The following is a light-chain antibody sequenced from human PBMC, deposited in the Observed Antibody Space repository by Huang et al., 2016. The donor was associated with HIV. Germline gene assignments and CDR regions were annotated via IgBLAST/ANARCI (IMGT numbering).Light chain of an antibody. V-gene: IGKV3-15*01. Sequence: EIVMTQSPATLSVSPGETATLSCRASRTVYNNLAWYQQKPGQSPRLLIYGASTRTTGIPGRFSGGGFGTDFTLTITTLQSEDFALYYCQQYYDWPPITFGQGTRLDIK. CDR1: RTVYNN. CDR3: QQYYDWPPIT. CDR2: GAS. J-gene: IGKJ5*01.